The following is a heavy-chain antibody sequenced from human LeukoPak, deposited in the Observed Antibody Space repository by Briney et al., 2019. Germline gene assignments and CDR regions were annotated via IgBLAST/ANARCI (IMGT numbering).Heavy chain of an antibody. V-gene: IGHV4-34*01. CDR1: GGSFSGYY. CDR2: INHSGST. D-gene: IGHD3-10*01. J-gene: IGHJ6*02. CDR3: ARYGDMVRGAHHYYYYYYGMDV. Sequence: SETLSLTCAVYGGSFSGYYWSWIRQPPGKGLEWIGEINHSGSTNYNPSLKSRVTISVDTSKNQFSLKLSSVTAADTAVYYCARYGDMVRGAHHYYYYYYGMDVWGQGTTVTVSS.